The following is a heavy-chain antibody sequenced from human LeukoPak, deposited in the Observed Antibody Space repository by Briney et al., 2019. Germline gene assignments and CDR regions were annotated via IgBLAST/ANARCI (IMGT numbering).Heavy chain of an antibody. CDR2: IYYSGST. Sequence: SETLSLTCTVSGGSISSSSYYWGWIRQPPGKGLEWIGSIYYSGSTYYNPSLKSRVTISVDTSKNQFSLKLSSVTAADTAVYYCAKDDKGGYGLDYWGQGTLVTVSS. J-gene: IGHJ4*02. CDR1: GGSISSSSYY. D-gene: IGHD3-22*01. CDR3: AKDDKGGYGLDY. V-gene: IGHV4-39*07.